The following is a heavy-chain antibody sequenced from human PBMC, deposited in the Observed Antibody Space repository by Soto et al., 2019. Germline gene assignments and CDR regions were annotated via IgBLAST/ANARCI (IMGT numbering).Heavy chain of an antibody. CDR1: GFTFSSYA. CDR3: AKGPLIKNRWLVEYFQH. V-gene: IGHV3-23*01. Sequence: GGSLRLSCAASGFTFSSYAMSWVRQAPGKGLEWVSAISGSGGSTYYADSVKGRFTISRDNSKNTLYLQMNSLRAEDTAVYYCAKGPLIKNRWLVEYFQHWGQGTLVTVSS. D-gene: IGHD6-19*01. CDR2: ISGSGGST. J-gene: IGHJ1*01.